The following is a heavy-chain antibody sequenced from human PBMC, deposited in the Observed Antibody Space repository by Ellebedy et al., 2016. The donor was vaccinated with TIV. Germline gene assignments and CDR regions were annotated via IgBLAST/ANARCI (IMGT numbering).Heavy chain of an antibody. CDR1: GYTLTELS. V-gene: IGHV1-24*01. J-gene: IGHJ6*02. CDR3: ATDSRGRSGYDYYYYGMDV. CDR2: FDPEDGET. D-gene: IGHD5-12*01. Sequence: ASVKVSXKVSGYTLTELSMHWVRQAPGKGLEWMGGFDPEDGETIYAQKFQGRVTMTEDTSTDTAYMELSSLRSEDTAVYYCATDSRGRSGYDYYYYGMDVWGQGTTVTVSS.